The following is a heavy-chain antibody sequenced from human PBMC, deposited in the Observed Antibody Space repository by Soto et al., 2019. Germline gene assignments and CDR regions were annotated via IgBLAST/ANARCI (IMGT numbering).Heavy chain of an antibody. CDR3: ARVPGVYKELKYFQH. CDR1: GGSFSGDY. CDR2: INHSGST. J-gene: IGHJ1*01. D-gene: IGHD1-7*01. V-gene: IGHV4-34*01. Sequence: SETLCLTCAVYGGSFSGDYWSWFRQPPGKGLEWIGEINHSGSTNYNPSLKSRVTISVDTSKNQFSLKLSSVTAADTAVYYCARVPGVYKELKYFQHWGQGTLVT.